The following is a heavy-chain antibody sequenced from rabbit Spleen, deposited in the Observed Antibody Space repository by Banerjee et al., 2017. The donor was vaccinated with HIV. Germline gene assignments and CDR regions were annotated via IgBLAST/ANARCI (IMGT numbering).Heavy chain of an antibody. V-gene: IGHV1S40*01. J-gene: IGHJ6*01. Sequence: QSLEESGGDLVQPEGSLTLTCTASGFSFSSSDYMCWVRQAPGKGLEWIACIYAGSSGVTYYASWAKGRFTISKTSSTTVTLQMTSLTVADTATYFCARDTGSSFSSYGMDLWGQGTLVTVS. CDR3: ARDTGSSFSSYGMDL. D-gene: IGHD8-1*01. CDR2: IYAGSSGVT. CDR1: GFSFSSSDY.